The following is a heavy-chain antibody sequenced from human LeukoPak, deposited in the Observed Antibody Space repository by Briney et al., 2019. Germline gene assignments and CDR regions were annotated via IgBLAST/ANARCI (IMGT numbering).Heavy chain of an antibody. CDR2: IIPIFGTA. D-gene: IGHD3-10*01. V-gene: IGHV1-69*05. J-gene: IGHJ5*02. Sequence: GSSVKVSCKASGGTFSSYAISWVLQAPGQGLEWMGGIIPIFGTANYAQKFQGRVTITTDESASTAYMELSSLRSEDTAVYYCARALRVRGLIIKRFDPWGQGTLVTVSS. CDR1: GGTFSSYA. CDR3: ARALRVRGLIIKRFDP.